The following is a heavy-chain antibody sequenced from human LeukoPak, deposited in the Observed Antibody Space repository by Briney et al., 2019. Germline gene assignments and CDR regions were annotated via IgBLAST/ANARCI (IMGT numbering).Heavy chain of an antibody. V-gene: IGHV3-30*04. CDR1: GFTFSSYA. J-gene: IGHJ4*02. D-gene: IGHD3-16*01. CDR3: ARYLGHDYIND. Sequence: GRSLRLPCAASGFTFSSYAMHWVRQAPGKGLEWVAVISYDGSNKYYADSVKGRFTISRDKSKNTLYLQMNSRRAENTAVYYCARYLGHDYINDWGQGTPVTVSS. CDR2: ISYDGSNK.